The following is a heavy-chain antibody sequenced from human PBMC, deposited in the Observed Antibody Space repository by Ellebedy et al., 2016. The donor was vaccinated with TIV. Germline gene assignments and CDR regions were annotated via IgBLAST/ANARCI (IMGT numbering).Heavy chain of an antibody. D-gene: IGHD3-10*01. Sequence: SETLSLTXTVSGGSISSYYWSWIRQPPGKGLEWIGYIYYSGSTNYNPSLKSRVTISVDTSKNQFSLKLSSVTAADTAVYYCARGQGYYGSGSYYFYYGMDVWGQGTTVTVSS. CDR1: GGSISSYY. CDR3: ARGQGYYGSGSYYFYYGMDV. CDR2: IYYSGST. J-gene: IGHJ6*02. V-gene: IGHV4-59*01.